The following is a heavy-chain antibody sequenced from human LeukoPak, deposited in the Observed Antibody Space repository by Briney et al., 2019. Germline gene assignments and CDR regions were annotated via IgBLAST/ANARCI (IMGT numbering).Heavy chain of an antibody. J-gene: IGHJ4*02. Sequence: PSETLSLTCAVYGGSFSGYYWSWIRQHPGKGLEWIGYIYYSGSTYYNPSLKSRVTISVDTSKNQFSLKLSSVTAADTAVYYCARGYYGSGAFDYWGQGTLVTVSS. CDR1: GGSFSGYY. CDR2: IYYSGST. D-gene: IGHD3-10*01. V-gene: IGHV4-31*11. CDR3: ARGYYGSGAFDY.